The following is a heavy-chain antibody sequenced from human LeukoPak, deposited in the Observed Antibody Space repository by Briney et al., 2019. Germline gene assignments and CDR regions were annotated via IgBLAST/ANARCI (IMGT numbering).Heavy chain of an antibody. J-gene: IGHJ3*02. CDR2: INHSGST. CDR1: GGSFSGYY. D-gene: IGHD6-13*01. CDR3: ARIGIAAAGTRAFDI. V-gene: IGHV4-34*01. Sequence: SSETLSLTCAVYGGSFSGYYWSWIRQPPGKGLEWIGEINHSGSTNYNPSLKSRVTISVDTSKNQFSLKLSSVTAADTAVYYCARIGIAAAGTRAFDIWGQGTMVTVSS.